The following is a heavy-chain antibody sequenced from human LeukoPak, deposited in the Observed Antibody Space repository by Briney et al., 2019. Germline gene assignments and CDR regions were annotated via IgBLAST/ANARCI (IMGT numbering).Heavy chain of an antibody. Sequence: GESLKISCKGSGYSFTSYWIGWVRQMPGKGLEWMGIIYPGDSDTRYSPSFQGQVTISADKSISTAYLQWSSLKASDTAMYYCARHVTMVRGPPGVYYYMDVWGKGTTVTVSS. CDR2: IYPGDSDT. V-gene: IGHV5-51*01. D-gene: IGHD3-10*01. CDR3: ARHVTMVRGPPGVYYYMDV. CDR1: GYSFTSYW. J-gene: IGHJ6*03.